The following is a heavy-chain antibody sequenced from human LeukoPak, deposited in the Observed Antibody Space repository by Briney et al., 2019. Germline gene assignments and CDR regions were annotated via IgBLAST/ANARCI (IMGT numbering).Heavy chain of an antibody. CDR3: ARAGYYRFDY. J-gene: IGHJ4*02. CDR2: MNGDGTTT. CDR1: GFTFSTSW. D-gene: IGHD2/OR15-2a*01. Sequence: GGSLRLSCAASGFTFSTSWIHWVRQAPGEGLVWVSRMNGDGTTTNYADSVKGRFTISRDNAKNTLYLQMNSLRDEDTAVYYCARAGYYRFDYWGQGILVTVSS. V-gene: IGHV3-74*01.